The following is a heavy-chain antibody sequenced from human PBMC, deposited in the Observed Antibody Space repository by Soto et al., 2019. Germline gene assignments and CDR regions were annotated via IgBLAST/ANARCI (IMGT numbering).Heavy chain of an antibody. CDR2: ISTYEGNT. D-gene: IGHD2-21*02. CDR1: GYTFFTYG. J-gene: IGHJ6*02. CDR3: ARAKKAYCGGDCYSGIYYYYYYGMDV. V-gene: IGHV1-18*01. Sequence: ASVKVSCKASGYTFFTYGITWVRQAPGQGLEWMGWISTYEGNTDYAQKFQGRVTITVNKSTSPAYLELSSLRSEDTAVYYCARAKKAYCGGDCYSGIYYYYYYGMDVWGQGTTVTVSS.